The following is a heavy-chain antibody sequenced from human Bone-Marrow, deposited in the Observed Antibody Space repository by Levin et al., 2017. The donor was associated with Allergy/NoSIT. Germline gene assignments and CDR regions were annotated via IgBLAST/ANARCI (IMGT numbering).Heavy chain of an antibody. D-gene: IGHD3-22*01. Sequence: SETLSLTCTISGGSISTSNYYWGWIRQPPGKGLEWIGNIYYSGSTFYNPSLKSRVTISVDKSKNQFSLKLSSVTAAATAMYYCASLRFYYDGSGFSNYFAYWGQGTLATVSS. J-gene: IGHJ4*02. CDR3: ASLRFYYDGSGFSNYFAY. V-gene: IGHV4-39*01. CDR2: IYYSGST. CDR1: GGSISTSNYY.